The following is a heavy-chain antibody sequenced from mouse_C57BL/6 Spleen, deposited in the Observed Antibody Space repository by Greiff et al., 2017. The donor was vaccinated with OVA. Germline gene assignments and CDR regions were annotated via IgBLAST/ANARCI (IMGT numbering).Heavy chain of an antibody. Sequence: QVQLQQPGAELVMPGASVKLSCKASGYTFTSYWMHWVKQRPGHGLEWIGEIVPGSGSTNYNEKFKGKATFTADTSSNTAYMQLSSLTTEDAAVYYCARGLLRDYAMDYWGQGTSVTVSS. CDR3: ARGLLRDYAMDY. CDR1: GYTFTSYW. V-gene: IGHV1-9*01. J-gene: IGHJ4*01. D-gene: IGHD2-3*01. CDR2: IVPGSGST.